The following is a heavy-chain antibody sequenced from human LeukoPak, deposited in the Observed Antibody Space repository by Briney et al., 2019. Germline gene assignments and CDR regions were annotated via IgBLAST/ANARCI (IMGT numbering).Heavy chain of an antibody. CDR2: ISSSSSYI. V-gene: IGHV3-21*04. J-gene: IGHJ4*02. CDR1: GFTFSSYS. CDR3: ARHLAAAGPFDY. Sequence: GGSLRLSCAASGFTFSSYSMNWVRQAPGKGLEWVSSISSSSSYIYYADSVKGRFTISRDNSKNTLYLQMNSLRAEDTAVYYCARHLAAAGPFDYWGQGTLVTVSS. D-gene: IGHD6-13*01.